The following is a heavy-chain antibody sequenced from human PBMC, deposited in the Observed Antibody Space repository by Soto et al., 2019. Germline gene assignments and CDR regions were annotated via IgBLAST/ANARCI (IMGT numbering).Heavy chain of an antibody. D-gene: IGHD2-2*01. CDR3: ARVHCSSTSCYEAYYYYGMDV. J-gene: IGHJ6*02. V-gene: IGHV1-18*01. CDR1: GYTFTSYG. Sequence: QVQLVQSGAEVKKPGASVKVSCKASGYTFTSYGISWVRQAPGQGLEWMGWISAYNGNTNYAQKLQGRFTMTTDTSTSTAYMELRSLRSDDTAVYYCARVHCSSTSCYEAYYYYGMDVWGQGTTVTVSS. CDR2: ISAYNGNT.